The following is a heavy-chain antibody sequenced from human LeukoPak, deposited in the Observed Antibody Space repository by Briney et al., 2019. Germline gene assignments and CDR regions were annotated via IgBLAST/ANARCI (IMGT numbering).Heavy chain of an antibody. Sequence: GGSLRLSCSASGFTYNRFYSHWVRQAPGKGLEWVSVIHSDGNTLYADSVEGRFTISRDNFKNTVCLQMSSLRAEDTAVYYCAREDNRGVYDDGFDIWGQGTMVTVSS. CDR3: AREDNRGVYDDGFDI. D-gene: IGHD5/OR15-5a*01. J-gene: IGHJ3*02. CDR2: IHSDGNT. CDR1: GFTYNRFY. V-gene: IGHV3-53*01.